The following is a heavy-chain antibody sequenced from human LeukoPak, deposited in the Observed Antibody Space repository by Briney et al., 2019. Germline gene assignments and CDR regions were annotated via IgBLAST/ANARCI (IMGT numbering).Heavy chain of an antibody. D-gene: IGHD1-26*01. V-gene: IGHV3-23*01. Sequence: HPGGSLRLSCAASGFTFSSYAMSWVRQAPGKGLEWVSGISGSGGSTYYADSVKGRFTISRDNSKNTLYLQMNSLRAEDTAVYYCAKMDLGVVGASFDPWGQGTLVTVSS. J-gene: IGHJ5*02. CDR3: AKMDLGVVGASFDP. CDR1: GFTFSSYA. CDR2: ISGSGGST.